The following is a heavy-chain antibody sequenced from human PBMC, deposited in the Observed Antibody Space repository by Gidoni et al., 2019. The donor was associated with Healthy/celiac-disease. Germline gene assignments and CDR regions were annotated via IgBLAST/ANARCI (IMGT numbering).Heavy chain of an antibody. CDR1: GGNFSSYA. V-gene: IGHV1-69*04. J-gene: IGHJ4*02. D-gene: IGHD6-13*01. CDR2: IIPILSIA. CDR3: ARDPGIQAAAGPIDY. Sequence: QVQLVQSGAEVKTPGSSGKVSCKASGGNFSSYAISWVRQAPGQGLEWMGRIIPILSIANYAQKFQGRVTITADKSTSTAYMELSSLRSEDTAVYYCARDPGIQAAAGPIDYWGQGTLVTVSS.